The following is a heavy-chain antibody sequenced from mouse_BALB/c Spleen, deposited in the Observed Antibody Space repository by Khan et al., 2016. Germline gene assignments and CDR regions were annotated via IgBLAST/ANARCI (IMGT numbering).Heavy chain of an antibody. CDR1: GDSITSGY. V-gene: IGHV3-8*02. D-gene: IGHD1-1*01. CDR3: ARYLYYDGNTYDTIDY. Sequence: EVQLQESGPSLVKPSQTLSLTCSVTGDSITSGYWNWIRKFPGNKLEYMGYISYSGKTYYTPSLKSRISITRDTSKNQYYLQMNSVTTEDTATYYCARYLYYDGNTYDTIDYWGQGTSVTVSS. CDR2: ISYSGKT. J-gene: IGHJ4*01.